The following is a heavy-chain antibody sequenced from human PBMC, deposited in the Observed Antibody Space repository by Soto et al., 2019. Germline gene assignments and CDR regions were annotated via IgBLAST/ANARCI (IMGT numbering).Heavy chain of an antibody. CDR2: IYYSGSA. J-gene: IGHJ6*02. CDR1: GSSIRSYY. Sequence: SEPLPLTCPASGSSIRSYYWSCLRQPPGPGLEWIAYIYYSGSANYNPALKSRVTISVDTSKNQFSLKLSSVTAADTAVYYCARGDGSVTAGYYYYGMDVWGQGTTVT. CDR3: ARGDGSVTAGYYYYGMDV. V-gene: IGHV4-59*01. D-gene: IGHD1-26*01.